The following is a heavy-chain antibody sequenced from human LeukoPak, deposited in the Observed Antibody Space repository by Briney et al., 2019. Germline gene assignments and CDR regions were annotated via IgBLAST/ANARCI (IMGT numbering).Heavy chain of an antibody. J-gene: IGHJ5*02. D-gene: IGHD2-15*01. CDR1: GFTFSSYA. Sequence: PGGSLRLSCAASGFTFSSYAMHWVRQAPGKGLEWVAFIRYDGSNKYYADSVKGRFTISRDNSKNTLYLQMNSLRAEDTAVYYCAKDWLSATPNWFDPWGQGTLVTVSS. CDR3: AKDWLSATPNWFDP. CDR2: IRYDGSNK. V-gene: IGHV3-30*02.